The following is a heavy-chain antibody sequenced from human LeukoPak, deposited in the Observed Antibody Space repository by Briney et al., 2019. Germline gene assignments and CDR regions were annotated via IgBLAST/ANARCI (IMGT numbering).Heavy chain of an antibody. V-gene: IGHV3-74*01. Sequence: GGSLRLSCGASGFTFSDFWMHWARQLPGKGLVWVSRISPTGSTTSYADSVKGRFTVSRDNAKNTLYLQVNNLRAEDTAVYYCARGPNSNWSGLDFWGQGTLLTVSS. CDR1: GFTFSDFW. J-gene: IGHJ4*02. CDR3: ARGPNSNWSGLDF. CDR2: ISPTGSTT. D-gene: IGHD6-6*01.